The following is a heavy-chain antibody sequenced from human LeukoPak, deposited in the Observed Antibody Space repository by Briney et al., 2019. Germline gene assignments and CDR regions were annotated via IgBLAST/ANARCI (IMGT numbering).Heavy chain of an antibody. CDR3: ARESPLVVVAAATNWFDP. CDR1: GGSISSSSYY. J-gene: IGHJ5*02. CDR2: IYYSGST. V-gene: IGHV4-39*07. D-gene: IGHD2-15*01. Sequence: SETLSLTCTVSGGSISSSSYYWGWIRQPPGKGLEWIGSIYYSGSTYYNPSLKSRVTISVDTSKNQFSLKLSSVTAADTAVYYCARESPLVVVAAATNWFDPWGQGTLVTVSS.